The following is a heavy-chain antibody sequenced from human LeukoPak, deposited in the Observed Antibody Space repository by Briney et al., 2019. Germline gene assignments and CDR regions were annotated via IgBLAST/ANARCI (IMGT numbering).Heavy chain of an antibody. J-gene: IGHJ3*02. V-gene: IGHV4-39*01. CDR3: ASDDPLRAFDI. CDR1: GGSISSSSYY. Sequence: PSETLSLTCTVSGGSISSSSYYWGWIRQPPGKGLVWFGSIYYSGSTYYNPALKSRVTISVDTSKNQFSLKLSSVTAADTAVYYCASDDPLRAFDIWGQGTMVTVSA. CDR2: IYYSGST. D-gene: IGHD3-10*01.